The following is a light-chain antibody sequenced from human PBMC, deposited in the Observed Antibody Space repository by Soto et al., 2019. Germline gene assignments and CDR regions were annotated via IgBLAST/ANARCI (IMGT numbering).Light chain of an antibody. Sequence: QSVLTQPPSASGSPGRSVTISCSGTSSDVGASNSVSWYQQHPGKAPKLMIYEVTKRPSGVPDRFSGSKSGNAASLTVSGLQAEDEADYYCSSYAGSNIWVFGGGTQLTVL. CDR2: EVT. V-gene: IGLV2-8*01. CDR1: SSDVGASNS. J-gene: IGLJ3*02. CDR3: SSYAGSNIWV.